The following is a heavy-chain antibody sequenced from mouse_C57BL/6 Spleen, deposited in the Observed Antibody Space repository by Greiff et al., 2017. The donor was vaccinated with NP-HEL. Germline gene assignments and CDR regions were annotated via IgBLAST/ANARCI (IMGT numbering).Heavy chain of an antibody. D-gene: IGHD2-2*01. CDR2: ISYSGST. J-gene: IGHJ1*03. CDR1: GYSITSGYD. Sequence: EVQLQQSGPGMVKPSQSLSLTCTVTGYSITSGYDWHWIRHFPGNKLEWMGYISYSGSTNYNPSLKSRISITHDTSKNHFFLKLNSVTTEDTATYYCARGGYGGYFDVWGTGTTVTVSS. CDR3: ARGGYGGYFDV. V-gene: IGHV3-1*01.